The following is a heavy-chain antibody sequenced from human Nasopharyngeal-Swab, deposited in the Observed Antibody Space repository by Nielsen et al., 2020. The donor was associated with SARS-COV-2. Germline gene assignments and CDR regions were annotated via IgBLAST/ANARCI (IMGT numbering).Heavy chain of an antibody. V-gene: IGHV4-39*07. CDR2: IYYSGST. Sequence: WIRQPPGKGLEWIGSIYYSGSTYYNPSLKSRVTISMDRSKNQFSLKVTSVTAADTAVYYCARSGLFTLGPYSYYYMDVWGKGTTVTVSS. J-gene: IGHJ6*03. D-gene: IGHD2-21*01. CDR3: ARSGLFTLGPYSYYYMDV.